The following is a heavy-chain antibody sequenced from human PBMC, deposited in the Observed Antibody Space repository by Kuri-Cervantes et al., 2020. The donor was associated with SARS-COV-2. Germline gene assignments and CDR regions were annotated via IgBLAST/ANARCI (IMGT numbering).Heavy chain of an antibody. Sequence: GGSLRLSCAASGFTFSSYSMNWVRQAPGKGPEWVSSISSSSSHIYYADSVKGRFTISRDNAKNSLYLQMNSLRAEDTAVYYCARDPPSPYCSGGSCRTDVWGQGTTVTVSS. J-gene: IGHJ6*02. CDR2: ISSSSSHI. CDR1: GFTFSSYS. CDR3: ARDPPSPYCSGGSCRTDV. D-gene: IGHD2-15*01. V-gene: IGHV3-21*01.